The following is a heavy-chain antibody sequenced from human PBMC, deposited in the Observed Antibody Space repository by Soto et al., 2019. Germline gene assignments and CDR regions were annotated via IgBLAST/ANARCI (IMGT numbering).Heavy chain of an antibody. CDR2: ILPIFGTI. V-gene: IGHV1-69*13. D-gene: IGHD1-26*01. Sequence: GASVKVSCKASGGTLSSYAISWVRQAPGQGPEWMGGILPIFGTINYAQKFQGRVTMTADESTSTAYMELSSLRSEDTAVYYCARSDQVGARVDYWGQGTLVTVSS. J-gene: IGHJ4*02. CDR3: ARSDQVGARVDY. CDR1: GGTLSSYA.